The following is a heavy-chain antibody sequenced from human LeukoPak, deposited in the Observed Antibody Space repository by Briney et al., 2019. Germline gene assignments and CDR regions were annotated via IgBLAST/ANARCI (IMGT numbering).Heavy chain of an antibody. V-gene: IGHV4-59*02. CDR1: GGSVSSYF. J-gene: IGHJ4*02. CDR2: ISYSGTT. CDR3: ASTGELLGVQYFDY. Sequence: SETLSLTCTVAGGSVSSYFWSWIRQPPGKGLEWIGYISYSGTTNYNPSLKSRVTISVDTSKNQFSLKLSSVTAADTAIYYCASTGELLGVQYFDYWGQGTLVTVSS. D-gene: IGHD1-26*01.